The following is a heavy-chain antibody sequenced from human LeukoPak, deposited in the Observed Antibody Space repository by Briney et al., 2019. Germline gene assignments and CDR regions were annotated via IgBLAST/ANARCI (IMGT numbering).Heavy chain of an antibody. CDR3: ARGRGVVVTADSNWFDP. Sequence: ASVKVSCKASGYTFTSYDINWVRQATGQGLEWMGWMNTNSGNTGYAQKFQGRVTMTRNTSISTAYMELSSLRSEGTAVYYCARGRGVVVTADSNWFDPWGQGTLVTVSS. D-gene: IGHD2-21*02. J-gene: IGHJ5*02. CDR1: GYTFTSYD. V-gene: IGHV1-8*01. CDR2: MNTNSGNT.